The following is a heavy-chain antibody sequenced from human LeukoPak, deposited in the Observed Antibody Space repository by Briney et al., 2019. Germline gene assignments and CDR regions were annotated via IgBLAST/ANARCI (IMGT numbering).Heavy chain of an antibody. CDR3: ARVGYYYYYYMDV. J-gene: IGHJ6*03. CDR2: INHSGST. V-gene: IGHV4-34*01. CDR1: GGSFSGYY. Sequence: PSETLSLTCAVYGGSFSGYYWSWIRQPPGKGLEWIGEINHSGSTNYNPSLKSRVTMSVDTSKNQFSLKLSSVTAADTAVYYCARVGYYYYYYMDVWGKGTTVTVSS.